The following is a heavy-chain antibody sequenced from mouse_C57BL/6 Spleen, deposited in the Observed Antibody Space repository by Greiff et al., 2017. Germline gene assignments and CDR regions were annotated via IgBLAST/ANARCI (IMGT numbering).Heavy chain of an antibody. V-gene: IGHV5-17*01. Sequence: DVKLVESGGGLVKPGGSLKLSCAASGFTFSDYGMHWVRQAPEKGLEWVAYISSGSSTIYYADTVKGRFTISRDNAKNTLFLQMTSLRSEDTAMYYCARTGTEKARFAYWGQGTLVTVSA. CDR1: GFTFSDYG. CDR2: ISSGSSTI. J-gene: IGHJ3*01. D-gene: IGHD4-1*01. CDR3: ARTGTEKARFAY.